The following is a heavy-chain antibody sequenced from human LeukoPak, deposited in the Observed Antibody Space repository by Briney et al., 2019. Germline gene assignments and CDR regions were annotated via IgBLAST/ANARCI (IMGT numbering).Heavy chain of an antibody. CDR3: AKGYSYYYDSSGYLYFDY. J-gene: IGHJ4*02. V-gene: IGHV3-23*01. Sequence: GGSLRLPCAASGFTFSSYAMSWVRQAPGKGLEWVSAISGSGGSTYYADSVKGRFTISRDNSKNTLYLQMNSLRAEDTAVYYCAKGYSYYYDSSGYLYFDYWGQGTLVTVSS. CDR2: ISGSGGST. D-gene: IGHD3-22*01. CDR1: GFTFSSYA.